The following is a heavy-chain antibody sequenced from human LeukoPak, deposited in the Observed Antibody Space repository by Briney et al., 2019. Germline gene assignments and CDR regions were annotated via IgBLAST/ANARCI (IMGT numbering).Heavy chain of an antibody. CDR3: ARGRLCYYDSSGYYYLDY. V-gene: IGHV4-34*01. CDR2: INHSGST. J-gene: IGHJ4*02. D-gene: IGHD3-22*01. Sequence: SETLSLTCAVYGGSFSGYYWSWIRQPPGKGLEWIGEINHSGSTNYNPSLKSRVTISVDTSKNQFSLKLSSVTAADTAVYYCARGRLCYYDSSGYYYLDYWGQGTLVTVSS. CDR1: GGSFSGYY.